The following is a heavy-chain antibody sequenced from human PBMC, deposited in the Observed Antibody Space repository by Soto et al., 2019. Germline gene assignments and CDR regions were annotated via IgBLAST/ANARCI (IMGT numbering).Heavy chain of an antibody. CDR2: INPNSGGT. CDR3: ARGIRVGANYYYYGMDV. V-gene: IGHV1-2*02. Sequence: ASVKVSCKASGYTFTGYYMHWVRQAPGQGLEWMGWINPNSGGTNYAQKFQGGVTMTRDTSISTAYMELSRLRSDDTAVYYCARGIRVGANYYYYGMDVWGQGTTVTVSS. J-gene: IGHJ6*02. D-gene: IGHD1-26*01. CDR1: GYTFTGYY.